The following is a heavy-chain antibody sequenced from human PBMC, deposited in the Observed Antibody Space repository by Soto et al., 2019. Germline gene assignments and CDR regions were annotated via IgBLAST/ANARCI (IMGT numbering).Heavy chain of an antibody. CDR1: GYTFTSYY. CDR2: INPSGGST. Sequence: QVQLVQSGAEVKKPGASVKVSCKASGYTFTSYYMHWVRQAPGQGLEWMGIINPSGGSTSYAQKFKGRVTMTRDTSTSTVYMELSSLRSEDTAVYYCARDYYDSSGFWLVAYWGQGTLVTVSS. D-gene: IGHD3-22*01. CDR3: ARDYYDSSGFWLVAY. J-gene: IGHJ4*02. V-gene: IGHV1-46*01.